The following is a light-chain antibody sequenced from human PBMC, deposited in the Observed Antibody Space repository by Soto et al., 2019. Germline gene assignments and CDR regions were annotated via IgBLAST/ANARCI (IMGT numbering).Light chain of an antibody. V-gene: IGLV2-11*01. Sequence: QSVLTQPRSVSGSPGQSVTISCTGSSSDIGDYSYVSWYQQHPDRAPKLIIYDVTKRPSGVPDRFSGSKSGNTASLTISGLQSGDEAEYYCCSFAATSTFFFGTGTKLTVL. J-gene: IGLJ1*01. CDR1: SSDIGDYSY. CDR2: DVT. CDR3: CSFAATSTFF.